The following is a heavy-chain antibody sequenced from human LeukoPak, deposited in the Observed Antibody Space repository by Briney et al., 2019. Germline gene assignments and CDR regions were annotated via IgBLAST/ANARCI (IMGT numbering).Heavy chain of an antibody. CDR1: GGSTSSYY. CDR2: IYYSGST. D-gene: IGHD6-13*01. Sequence: PSETLSLTCTVSGGSTSSYYWSWIRQPPGKGLEWIGYIYYSGSTNYNPSLKSRVTISVDTSKNQFSLKLSSVTAADTAVYYCAVCLDSSSVSVYYYMDVWGKGTTVTVSS. CDR3: AVCLDSSSVSVYYYMDV. J-gene: IGHJ6*03. V-gene: IGHV4-59*01.